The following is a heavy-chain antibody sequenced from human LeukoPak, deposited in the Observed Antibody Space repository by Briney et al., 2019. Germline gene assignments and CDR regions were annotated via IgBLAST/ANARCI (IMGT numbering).Heavy chain of an antibody. D-gene: IGHD2-2*01. CDR1: GFTFSSYS. CDR3: ARESYCSSTSCSWGNFDY. J-gene: IGHJ4*02. Sequence: GGSLRLSCAASGFTFSSYSMNWVRQAPGKGLEWVSSISSSSSYIYYADSVKGRFTISRDNDKNSLYLQMNSLRAEDTAVYYCARESYCSSTSCSWGNFDYWGQGTLVTVSS. V-gene: IGHV3-21*01. CDR2: ISSSSSYI.